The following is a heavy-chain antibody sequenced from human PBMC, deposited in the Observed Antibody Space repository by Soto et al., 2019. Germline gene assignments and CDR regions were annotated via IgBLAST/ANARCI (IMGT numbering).Heavy chain of an antibody. J-gene: IGHJ4*02. Sequence: PGGSLRLSCAASGFTFSSYAMSWVRQAPGKGLECVSAISGSGGSTYYADSVKGRFTISRDNSKNTLYLQMNSLRAEDTAVYYRAKEMGLTGEREDNNDYWGQGTLVTVSS. CDR3: AKEMGLTGEREDNNDY. V-gene: IGHV3-23*01. D-gene: IGHD3-9*01. CDR2: ISGSGGST. CDR1: GFTFSSYA.